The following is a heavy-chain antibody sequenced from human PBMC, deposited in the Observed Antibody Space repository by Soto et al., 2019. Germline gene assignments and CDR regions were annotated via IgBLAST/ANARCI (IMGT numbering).Heavy chain of an antibody. CDR1: GYTFTSYD. D-gene: IGHD3-22*01. CDR2: MNPNSGNT. Sequence: QVQLVQSGAEVKKPGASVKVSCKASGYTFTSYDINWVRQATGQGLEWMGWMNPNSGNTAYAQKFQGRVTMTRNTSISTAYMALSSLRSEGTAVYYCAREKSSGYYYDYWGQGTLVTVSS. V-gene: IGHV1-8*01. CDR3: AREKSSGYYYDY. J-gene: IGHJ4*02.